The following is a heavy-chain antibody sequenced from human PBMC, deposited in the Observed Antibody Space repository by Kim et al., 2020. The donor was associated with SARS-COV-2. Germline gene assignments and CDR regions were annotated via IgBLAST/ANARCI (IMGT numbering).Heavy chain of an antibody. V-gene: IGHV4-31*02. D-gene: IGHD6-13*01. J-gene: IGHJ4*02. CDR3: ARGLGYSSSWYFDY. Sequence: NPSLKSRVTISVDTSKNQFSLKLSSVTAADTAVYYCARGLGYSSSWYFDYSGQGTLVTVSS.